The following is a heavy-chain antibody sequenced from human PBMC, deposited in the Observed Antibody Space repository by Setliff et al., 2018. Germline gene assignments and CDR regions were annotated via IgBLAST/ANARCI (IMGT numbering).Heavy chain of an antibody. CDR3: ARDSPEMVAPPAAHCFDP. Sequence: ASVKVSCKASGYIFTTYGFNWVRQAPGQGLEWMGMISTYTGKTTYAQKFQGRVTMTTDTSTGTGYMELRSLRSDDTAVYYCARDSPEMVAPPAAHCFDPWGQGTLVTVSS. D-gene: IGHD2-15*01. CDR1: GYIFTTYG. J-gene: IGHJ5*02. V-gene: IGHV1-18*01. CDR2: ISTYTGKT.